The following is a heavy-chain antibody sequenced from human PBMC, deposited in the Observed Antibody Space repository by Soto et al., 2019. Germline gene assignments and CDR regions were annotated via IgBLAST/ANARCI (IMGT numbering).Heavy chain of an antibody. CDR1: GFTFSSYA. J-gene: IGHJ4*02. V-gene: IGHV3-23*01. Sequence: EVQLLESGGGLVQPGGSLRLSCAASGFTFSSYAMRWVRQAPGKGLEWVSAISGSGDSTYYADSVKGRFTVSRDNSKNTLYLQMNSLRAEDTAVYYCARRGSGSYYDYWGQGTLVTASS. D-gene: IGHD1-26*01. CDR2: ISGSGDST. CDR3: ARRGSGSYYDY.